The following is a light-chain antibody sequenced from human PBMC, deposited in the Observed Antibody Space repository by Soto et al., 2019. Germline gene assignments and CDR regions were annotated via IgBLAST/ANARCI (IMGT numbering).Light chain of an antibody. J-gene: IGKJ5*01. CDR1: QSVSNNY. V-gene: IGKV3D-20*02. CDR2: DAS. Sequence: ELVLTQSPGTLSLSPGERATLSCRASQSVSNNYLAWYQHKPGQAPRLLIYDASSRATDIPARFSGSGSGTDFTLTISSLEPEDFAIYYCQQRSNWPSISFGQGTRLEIK. CDR3: QQRSNWPSIS.